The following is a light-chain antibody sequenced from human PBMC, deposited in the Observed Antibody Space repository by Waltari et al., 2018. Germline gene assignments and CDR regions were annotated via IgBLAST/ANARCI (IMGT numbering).Light chain of an antibody. V-gene: IGKV3-20*01. CDR3: QQYDGEVVT. J-gene: IGKJ4*01. Sequence: ASQSVPSISLTWNKPKLGQAPRLLIYGTSTRATGIPDRFSGSGSGTDFTLTISRLEPEDFAVYYCQQYDGEVVTFGGGTKVEI. CDR1: QSVPSIS. CDR2: GTS.